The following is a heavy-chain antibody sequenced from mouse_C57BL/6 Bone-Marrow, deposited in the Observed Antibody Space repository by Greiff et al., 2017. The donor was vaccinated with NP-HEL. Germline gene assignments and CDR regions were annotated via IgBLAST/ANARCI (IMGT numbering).Heavy chain of an antibody. CDR1: GFTFSSYA. CDR2: ISSGGDYI. D-gene: IGHD1-1*01. Sequence: EVHLVESGEGLVKPGGSLKLSCAASGFTFSSYAMSWVRQTPEKRLEWVAYISSGGDYIYYADTVKGRFTISRDNARNTLYLQMSSLKSEDTAMYYCTRGNHYYGRSYGAWFAYWGQGTLVTVSA. J-gene: IGHJ3*01. V-gene: IGHV5-9-1*02. CDR3: TRGNHYYGRSYGAWFAY.